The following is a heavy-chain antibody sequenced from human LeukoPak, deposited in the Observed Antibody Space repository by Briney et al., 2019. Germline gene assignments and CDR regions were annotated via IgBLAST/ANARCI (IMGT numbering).Heavy chain of an antibody. CDR2: IYYSGST. D-gene: IGHD2-2*01. J-gene: IGHJ5*02. Sequence: SETLSLTCTVSGGSISDYYWNWIRQPPGKGLEWIGYIYYSGSTTYNPSLKSRVTMSVDTSKNQFSLKLSSVTAADTAVYYCARGYCSSTSCYVGEEWFDPWGQGTLVTVSS. CDR1: GGSISDYY. CDR3: ARGYCSSTSCYVGEEWFDP. V-gene: IGHV4-59*08.